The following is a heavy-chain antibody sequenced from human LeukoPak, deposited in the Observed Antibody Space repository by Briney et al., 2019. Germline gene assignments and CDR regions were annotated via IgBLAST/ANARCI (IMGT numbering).Heavy chain of an antibody. CDR1: GFTFSSSD. CDR2: IGPESFDR. D-gene: IGHD6-25*01. J-gene: IGHJ4*02. V-gene: IGHV3-21*01. Sequence: PGGSLRLSCATSGFTFSSSDMNWVRQAPGKGLEWVSSIGPESFDRYYADSVRGRFTISRDNAKDSLYLQMNNLRDEDTAVYYCVRGDKRDYWGQGTLVTVSS. CDR3: VRGDKRDY.